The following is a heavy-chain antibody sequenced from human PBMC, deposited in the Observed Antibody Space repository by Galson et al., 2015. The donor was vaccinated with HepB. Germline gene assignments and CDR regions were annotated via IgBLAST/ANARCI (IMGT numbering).Heavy chain of an antibody. CDR2: IKSKTDGGTT. D-gene: IGHD5-18*01. J-gene: IGHJ6*02. Sequence: SLRLSCAASGFTFNNAWMSWVRQAPGKGLEWVGRIKSKTDGGTTDYAAPVKGRFAISRDDSKNTLYLQMNSLKTEDTAVYYCTTDPSWIQLWMERYYYYGMDVWGQGTTVTVSS. V-gene: IGHV3-15*01. CDR3: TTDPSWIQLWMERYYYYGMDV. CDR1: GFTFNNAW.